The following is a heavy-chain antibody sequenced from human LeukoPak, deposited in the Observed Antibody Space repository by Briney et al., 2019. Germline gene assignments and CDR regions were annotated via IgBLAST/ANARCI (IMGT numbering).Heavy chain of an antibody. V-gene: IGHV1-69*05. CDR2: IIPIFGTA. CDR3: ARESSSWLPSNWFDP. Sequence: GSSVKVSCKASGGTFSGYAISWVRQAPGQGLEWMGRIIPIFGTANYAQKFQGRVTITTDESTSTAYMELSSLRSEDTAVYYCARESSSWLPSNWFDPWGQGTLVTVSS. CDR1: GGTFSGYA. D-gene: IGHD6-13*01. J-gene: IGHJ5*02.